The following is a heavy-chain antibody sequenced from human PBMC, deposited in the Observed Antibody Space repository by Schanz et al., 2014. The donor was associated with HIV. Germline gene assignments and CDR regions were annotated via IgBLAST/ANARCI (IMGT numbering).Heavy chain of an antibody. J-gene: IGHJ6*02. CDR1: GFTFSNYG. CDR3: AKGGFYGDYVSYYYGLDV. D-gene: IGHD4-17*01. V-gene: IGHV3-30*18. Sequence: QVQLVESGGGVVQPGRSLRLSCAASGFTFSNYGMHWVRQAPGKGLEWVAFISYDGTNTYYADSVKGRFTISRDNSKNTLYLQMNSLRAEDTAVYYCAKGGFYGDYVSYYYGLDVWGQGTTVTVSS. CDR2: ISYDGTNT.